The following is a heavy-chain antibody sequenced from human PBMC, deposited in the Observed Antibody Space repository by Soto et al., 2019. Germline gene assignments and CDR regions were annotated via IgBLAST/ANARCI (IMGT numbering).Heavy chain of an antibody. Sequence: GGSLRLSCAASGFTFDDYAMHWVRQAPGKGLEWVSGISWNSGSIGYADSVKGRFTISRDNAKNSLYLQMNSLRAEDTALYYCAKDPIRGYSGYDLYYFDYWGQGTLVTVSS. J-gene: IGHJ4*02. V-gene: IGHV3-9*01. CDR2: ISWNSGSI. CDR3: AKDPIRGYSGYDLYYFDY. D-gene: IGHD5-12*01. CDR1: GFTFDDYA.